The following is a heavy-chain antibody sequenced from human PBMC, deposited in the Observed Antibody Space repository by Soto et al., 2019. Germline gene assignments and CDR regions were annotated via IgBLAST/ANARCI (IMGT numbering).Heavy chain of an antibody. Sequence: EVQLLESGGGSVQPGGFLRLSCAASGFTFITYDMTWVRQAPGKGLEWVSVSRGSDGSTYYADSVKGRFTISRDNSKNTVYLQMNSLRADDTAIYYCVKGNWGDYWAQGTLVTVSS. CDR2: SRGSDGST. J-gene: IGHJ4*02. CDR1: GFTFITYD. D-gene: IGHD7-27*01. CDR3: VKGNWGDY. V-gene: IGHV3-23*01.